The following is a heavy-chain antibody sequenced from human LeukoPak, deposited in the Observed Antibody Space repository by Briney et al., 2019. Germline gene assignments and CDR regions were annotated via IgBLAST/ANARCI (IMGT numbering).Heavy chain of an antibody. CDR2: INPNNGGT. J-gene: IGHJ5*02. D-gene: IGHD3-9*01. V-gene: IGHV1-2*02. Sequence: ASVKVSCKASGYTFSDYYMHWVRQAPGQGLEWMGWINPNNGGTNYAQKFQGRVTMTRDTSISTAYMELNRLTSDDTAVYYCAREADILTGYYIDPWGQGTLVTVS. CDR1: GYTFSDYY. CDR3: AREADILTGYYIDP.